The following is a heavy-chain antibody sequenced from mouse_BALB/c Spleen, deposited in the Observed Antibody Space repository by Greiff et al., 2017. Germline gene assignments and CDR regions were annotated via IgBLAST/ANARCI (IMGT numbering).Heavy chain of an antibody. V-gene: IGHV1-80*01. CDR2: IYPGDGDT. J-gene: IGHJ2*01. CDR3: ARFALLDY. CDR1: GYAFSSYW. Sequence: QVQLQQSGAELVRPGSSVKISCKASGYAFSSYWMNWVKQRPGQGLELIGQIYPGDGDTNYNGKFKGKATLTADKSSSTAYMQLSSLTSEDSAVYFCARFALLDYWGQGTTLTVSS.